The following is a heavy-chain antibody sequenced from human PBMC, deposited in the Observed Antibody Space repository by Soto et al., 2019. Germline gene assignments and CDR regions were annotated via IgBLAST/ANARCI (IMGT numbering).Heavy chain of an antibody. Sequence: EVQLVETGGGLIQPGGSLRLSCAASGFTVSRNYMSWVRQAPGKGLEWVSVIYSGGSTYYADSVKGRFTISRDNSKNTLYLQMNSLRAEDTAVYYCARDRWELYYYYGMDVWGQGNTVTVSS. D-gene: IGHD1-26*01. V-gene: IGHV3-53*02. J-gene: IGHJ6*02. CDR2: IYSGGST. CDR3: ARDRWELYYYYGMDV. CDR1: GFTVSRNY.